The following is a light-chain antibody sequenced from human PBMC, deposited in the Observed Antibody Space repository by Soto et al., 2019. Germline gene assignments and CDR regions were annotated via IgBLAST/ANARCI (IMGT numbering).Light chain of an antibody. J-gene: IGKJ1*01. V-gene: IGKV3-11*01. CDR2: DAS. CDR1: QSVSSY. CDR3: QQRSNWPPWT. Sequence: EIVLTQSPATLSLSPGERATLSCRASQSVSSYLAWYQQKPGQAPRLLIYDASNRVTGIPARFSGSGSGTDFTPTISSLEPEDFAVYYCQQRSNWPPWTFGQGTKVEIK.